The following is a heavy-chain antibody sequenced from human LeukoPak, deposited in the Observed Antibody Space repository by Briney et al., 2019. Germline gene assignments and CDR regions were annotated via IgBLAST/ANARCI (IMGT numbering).Heavy chain of an antibody. J-gene: IGHJ4*02. V-gene: IGHV4-39*07. CDR2: IYYSGST. D-gene: IGHD4-11*01. Sequence: SETLSLTCTVSGGSISSSSYYWGWIRQPPGKGLEWIGSIYYSGSTYYNPSLRSRVTISVDTSKNQFSLKLSSVTAADTAVYYCARERVINDANYSNYSEWGQGTLVTVSS. CDR3: ARERVINDANYSNYSE. CDR1: GGSISSSSYY.